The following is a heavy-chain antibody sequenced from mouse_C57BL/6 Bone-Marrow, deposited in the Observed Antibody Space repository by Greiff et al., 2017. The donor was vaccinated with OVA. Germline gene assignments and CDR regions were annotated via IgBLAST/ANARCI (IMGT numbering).Heavy chain of an antibody. CDR3: ARYGNYDYYAMDY. Sequence: QVQLQQSGPELVKPGASVKISCKASGYAFSSSWMNWVKQRPGKGLEWIGRIYPGDGDTNYNGKFKGKATLTADKSSSTAYMQLSSLTSEDSAVYFCARYGNYDYYAMDYWGQGTSVTVSS. D-gene: IGHD2-1*01. CDR2: IYPGDGDT. CDR1: GYAFSSSW. J-gene: IGHJ4*01. V-gene: IGHV1-82*01.